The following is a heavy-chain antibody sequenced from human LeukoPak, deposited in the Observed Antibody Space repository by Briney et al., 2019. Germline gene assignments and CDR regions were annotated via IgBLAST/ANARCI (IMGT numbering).Heavy chain of an antibody. CDR2: INPSGGST. J-gene: IGHJ6*01. CDR3: ARTSEWLPGMGV. CDR1: GYTFTSYY. Sequence: ASVKVSCQACGYTFTSYYMHWLRQPPGQGLEWMGIINPSGGSTSYAQKLQGRVTMTMDTSKSTVYMELSSLRSEDTAVYYCARTSEWLPGMGVWGQGTTVTVS. D-gene: IGHD3-3*01. V-gene: IGHV1-46*01.